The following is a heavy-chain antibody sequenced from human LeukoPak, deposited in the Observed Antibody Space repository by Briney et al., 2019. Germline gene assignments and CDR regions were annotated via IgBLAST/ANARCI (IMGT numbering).Heavy chain of an antibody. J-gene: IGHJ6*03. V-gene: IGHV3-7*01. D-gene: IGHD4-17*01. Sequence: GGSLRLSCAASEFTFSSYWMTWVRQAPGKGLEWVANIKQDGSEKYYVDSVKGRFAISRDNSKNTLYLQMNSLRAEDTAVYYCAKDSVKVTTVRRVPHYMDVWGKGTTVTISS. CDR2: IKQDGSEK. CDR3: AKDSVKVTTVRRVPHYMDV. CDR1: EFTFSSYW.